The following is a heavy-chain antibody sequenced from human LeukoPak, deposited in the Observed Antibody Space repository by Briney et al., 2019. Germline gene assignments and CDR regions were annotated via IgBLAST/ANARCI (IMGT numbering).Heavy chain of an antibody. D-gene: IGHD5-18*01. CDR2: IYTRGST. Sequence: SQTLSLTCNVSGGSISSGRYYWSWIRQPAGKGLEWIGRIYTRGSTNYNPSLKSRVTMSVDTSKNQFSLKLSSVTAADTAVYYCARDSGYSYINWFDPWGQGTLVTVSS. V-gene: IGHV4-61*02. J-gene: IGHJ5*02. CDR1: GGSISSGRYY. CDR3: ARDSGYSYINWFDP.